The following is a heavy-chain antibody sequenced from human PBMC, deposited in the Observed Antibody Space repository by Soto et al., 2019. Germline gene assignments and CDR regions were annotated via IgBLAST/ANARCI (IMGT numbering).Heavy chain of an antibody. D-gene: IGHD2-15*01. V-gene: IGHV1-46*03. CDR1: GYTFTSYY. J-gene: IGHJ4*02. CDR2: IKPSGGGT. Sequence: QVQLVQSGAEVKKPGASVKVSCKASGYTFTSYYMHWVRQAPGQGLEWMGIIKPSGGGTSYAQKYQARVTMATDTYTSTVYMELSSLRSEDTAVYFCTSASCGSGSCSQVDYWGQGTLVTVSS. CDR3: TSASCGSGSCSQVDY.